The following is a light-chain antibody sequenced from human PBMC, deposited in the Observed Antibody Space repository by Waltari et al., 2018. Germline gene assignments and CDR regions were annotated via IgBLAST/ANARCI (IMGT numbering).Light chain of an antibody. J-gene: IGLJ3*02. V-gene: IGLV1-47*01. CDR1: SSNIGSHY. CDR2: RNK. Sequence: QSVLTQPPSASGTPGQRVTISCSGSSSNIGSHYVYWYQQLPGTAPKLLIYRNKQRPSGVPDRFPGSKAGTSASLAISGLRSEDEADYYCAAWDDSLSGWVFGGGTKLTVL. CDR3: AAWDDSLSGWV.